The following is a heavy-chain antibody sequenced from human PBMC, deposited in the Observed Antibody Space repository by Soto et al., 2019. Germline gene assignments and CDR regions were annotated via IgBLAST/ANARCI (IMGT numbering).Heavy chain of an antibody. CDR1: GGSISSSSYY. J-gene: IGHJ3*02. CDR2: IYYSGST. V-gene: IGHV4-39*01. CDR3: ARVDTYDAFDI. Sequence: PSEALSVTCTVSGGSISSSSYYWGWIRQPPGMGLEWIGSIYYSGSTYYNPSLKSRVTISVDTSKNQFSLKLSSVTAADTAVYYCARVDTYDAFDIWGQGTMVT. D-gene: IGHD3-16*01.